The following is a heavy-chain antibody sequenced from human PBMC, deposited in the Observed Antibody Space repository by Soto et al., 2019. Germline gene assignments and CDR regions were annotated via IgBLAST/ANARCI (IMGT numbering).Heavy chain of an antibody. CDR2: ILSNDEE. CDR1: GLALSEANMG. Sequence: SGPTLVYPTNPLTLTCTGSGLALSEANMGVSWIRQPPGKALEWLAHILSNDEEVYSTSLENRLTISKDTSKSQVVLTLTDIDPLDTATYYCARIRGYCSGGSCYYYYYAMDVWGQGTTVTVSS. V-gene: IGHV2-26*01. J-gene: IGHJ6*02. D-gene: IGHD2-15*01. CDR3: ARIRGYCSGGSCYYYYYAMDV.